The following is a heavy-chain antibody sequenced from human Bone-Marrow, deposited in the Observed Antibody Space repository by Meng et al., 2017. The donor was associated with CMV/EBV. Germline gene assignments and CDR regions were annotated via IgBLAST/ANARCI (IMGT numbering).Heavy chain of an antibody. CDR1: GFAFSRDW. D-gene: IGHD6-13*01. Sequence: GESLKISCAASGFAFSRDWMSWVRQAPGKGLGWVSNIKEDGSEGYYVDCVKGRFTISRDNAKKTLYLQMNSLRPEVTALYCCARVLAAADSFDYWEQGTLVTVSS. CDR3: ARVLAAADSFDY. CDR2: IKEDGSEG. V-gene: IGHV3-7*01. J-gene: IGHJ4*02.